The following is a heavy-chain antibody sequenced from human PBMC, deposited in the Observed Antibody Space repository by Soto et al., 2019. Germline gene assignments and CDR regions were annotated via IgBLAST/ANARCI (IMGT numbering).Heavy chain of an antibody. D-gene: IGHD5-18*01. CDR3: FKDFLRYTNGLDV. J-gene: IGHJ6*02. CDR2: ISWNSAST. V-gene: IGHV3-9*01. CDR1: GFTYEDFA. Sequence: EVQLVESGGRLVEPGKSLRLSCVVSGFTYEDFAMHWVRQAPGKGLEWVSGISWNSASTGYADSVTGRFTISRDNAKNSLYLQMRNLTGDDTAMYYCFKDFLRYTNGLDVWGPGTSVTVSS.